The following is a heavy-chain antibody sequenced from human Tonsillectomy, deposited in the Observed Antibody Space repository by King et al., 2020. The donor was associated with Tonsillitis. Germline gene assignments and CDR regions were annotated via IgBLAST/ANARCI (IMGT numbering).Heavy chain of an antibody. CDR3: VRVGTSPQSY. CDR2: LKDEGRDK. Sequence: VQLVESGGGLVQPGGSLRLSCAASGVMVSAYRMTLVGQCPGAGLVGLAHLKDEGRDKNYVESGRGLFTISRDKAKNSLFLQMNSLRAEDTAVYYCVRVGTSPQSYWGQGTLVTVSS. J-gene: IGHJ4*02. CDR1: GVMVSAYR. D-gene: IGHD2-2*01. V-gene: IGHV3-7*03.